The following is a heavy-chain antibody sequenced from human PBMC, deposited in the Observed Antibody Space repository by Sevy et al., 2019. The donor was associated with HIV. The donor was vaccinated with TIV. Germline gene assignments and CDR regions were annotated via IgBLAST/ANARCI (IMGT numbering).Heavy chain of an antibody. CDR3: ARLRACGGDCYYYDF. CDR2: INPSGGST. V-gene: IGHV1-46*01. Sequence: ASVKVSCKASGYSFTSYEIHWLRQAPGQGLEWMGIINPSGGSTSYAQKFQDRVTMIRDTSTTTVYMELSSLRSEDTAVYFCARLRACGGDCYYYDFWGQGTLVTVSS. J-gene: IGHJ4*02. CDR1: GYSFTSYE. D-gene: IGHD2-21*02.